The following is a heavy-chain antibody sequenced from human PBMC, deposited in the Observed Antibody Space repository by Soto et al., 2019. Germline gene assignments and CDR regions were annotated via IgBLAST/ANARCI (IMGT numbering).Heavy chain of an antibody. CDR3: ATDWYSSSWYAWWFDP. V-gene: IGHV1-24*01. J-gene: IGHJ5*02. D-gene: IGHD6-13*01. Sequence: ASVKVSCKVSGYTLTELSMHWVRQAPGKGLEWMGGFDPEDGETIYAQKFQGRVTMTEDTSTDTAYMELSSLRSEDTAVYYCATDWYSSSWYAWWFDPWGQGTLVTVSS. CDR1: GYTLTELS. CDR2: FDPEDGET.